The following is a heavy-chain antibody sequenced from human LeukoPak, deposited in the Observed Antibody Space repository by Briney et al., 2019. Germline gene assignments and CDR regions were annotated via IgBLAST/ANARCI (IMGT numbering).Heavy chain of an antibody. CDR3: ARRTVTTLRYFDY. Sequence: GGSLRLSCAASGFTFSSYGMHWVRQAPGKGLEWVAVISYDGSNKYYADSVKGRFTISRDNSKNTLYLQMNSLRAEDTAVYYCARRTVTTLRYFDYWGQGTLVTVSS. CDR1: GFTFSSYG. D-gene: IGHD4-17*01. J-gene: IGHJ4*02. CDR2: ISYDGSNK. V-gene: IGHV3-30*03.